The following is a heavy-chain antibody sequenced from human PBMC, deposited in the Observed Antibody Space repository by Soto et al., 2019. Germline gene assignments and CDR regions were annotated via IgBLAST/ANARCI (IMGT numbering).Heavy chain of an antibody. CDR1: GYTFSNYF. D-gene: IGHD6-19*01. Sequence: QVQLVQSGAEVRKPGASVKVSCKASGYTFSNYFIHCVRQAPGHGLKSLGWINLNTGGSISAQRLRARVNITRDPAMSTALMDLSSLTTDDTSIYFCARGPLAVTAPADLFDDSMDVWGQGTTVTVS. J-gene: IGHJ6*02. CDR3: ARGPLAVTAPADLFDDSMDV. V-gene: IGHV1-2*02. CDR2: INLNTGGS.